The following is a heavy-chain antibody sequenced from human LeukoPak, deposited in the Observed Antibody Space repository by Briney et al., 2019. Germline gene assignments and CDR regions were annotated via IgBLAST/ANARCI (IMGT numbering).Heavy chain of an antibody. CDR3: TRAEVVVVAYGYFDY. V-gene: IGHV3-49*04. CDR1: GFTFGDYA. D-gene: IGHD2-15*01. Sequence: QAGGSLRLSCTASGFTFGDYAMSWVRQAPGKGLEWVGFIRSKAYGGTTEYAASVKGRFTISRDDSKSIAYLQMNSLKTEDTAVYYCTRAEVVVVAYGYFDYWGQGTLVTVSS. CDR2: IRSKAYGGTT. J-gene: IGHJ4*02.